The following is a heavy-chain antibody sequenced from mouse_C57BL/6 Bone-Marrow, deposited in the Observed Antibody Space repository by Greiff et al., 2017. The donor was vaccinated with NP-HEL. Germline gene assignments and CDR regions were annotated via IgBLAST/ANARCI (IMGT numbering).Heavy chain of an antibody. Sequence: QVQLQQSGAELVMPGASVKLSCKASGYTFTSYWMHWVKQRPGQGLEWIGEIDPSDSYTNYNQKFQGKSTLTVDKSSSTAYMQLSSLTSEDSAVYYCARLYDYAAMDYWGQGTSVTVSS. J-gene: IGHJ4*01. CDR3: ARLYDYAAMDY. CDR2: IDPSDSYT. CDR1: GYTFTSYW. V-gene: IGHV1-69*01. D-gene: IGHD2-3*01.